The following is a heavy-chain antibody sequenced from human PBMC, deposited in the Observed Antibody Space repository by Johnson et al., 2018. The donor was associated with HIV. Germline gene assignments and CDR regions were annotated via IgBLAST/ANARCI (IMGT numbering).Heavy chain of an antibody. CDR2: INWNGGRT. Sequence: VQLLESGGGVVRPGGSLRLSCAASGFTFHDYGMSWVRQAPGKGLEWVSGINWNGGRTGYADSVKVRFTITRDNAKNSLYLPMNSLRAEDTALYYCARDLVVVVAASKGNAFDFWGQGTMVTVSS. CDR1: GFTFHDYG. CDR3: ARDLVVVVAASKGNAFDF. V-gene: IGHV3-20*04. J-gene: IGHJ3*01. D-gene: IGHD2-15*01.